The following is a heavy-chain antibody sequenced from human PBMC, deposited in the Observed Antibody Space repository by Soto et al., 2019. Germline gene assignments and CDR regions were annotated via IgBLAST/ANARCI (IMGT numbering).Heavy chain of an antibody. CDR2: ISGSGDST. Sequence: PGGSLRLSCAGSGFTFSSVAMTWVRQAPGKGLEWVSSISGSGDSTYYADSVKGRFTISRDNSKNSLYLQMNSLRDEDTAVYYCASPKGYSGYDDAFDIWGQGTMVTVSS. CDR3: ASPKGYSGYDDAFDI. CDR1: GFTFSSVA. D-gene: IGHD5-12*01. V-gene: IGHV3-23*01. J-gene: IGHJ3*02.